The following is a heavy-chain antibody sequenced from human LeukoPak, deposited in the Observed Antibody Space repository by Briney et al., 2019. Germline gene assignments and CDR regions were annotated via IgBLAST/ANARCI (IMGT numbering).Heavy chain of an antibody. CDR2: INPNSGGT. CDR3: ARGRADRYNWNDGPDY. D-gene: IGHD1-20*01. V-gene: IGHV1-2*06. Sequence: GASVKVSCKASGYTFTGYHLHWVRQAPGQGLEWMGRINPNSGGTNYAQKSQGRVTMTRDTSINTAYMELSSLRSDDTAVYYCARGRADRYNWNDGPDYWGQGTLVTVSS. CDR1: GYTFTGYH. J-gene: IGHJ4*02.